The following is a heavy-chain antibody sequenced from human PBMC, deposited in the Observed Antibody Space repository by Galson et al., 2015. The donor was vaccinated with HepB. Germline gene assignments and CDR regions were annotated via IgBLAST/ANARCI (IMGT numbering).Heavy chain of an antibody. CDR2: ISAYNGNT. Sequence: SGYTFTSYGISWVRQAPGQGLEWMGWISAYNGNTNYAQKLQGRVTMTTDTSTSTAYMELRSLRSDDTAVYYCAREALLWFGELRGIDYWGQGTLVTVSS. J-gene: IGHJ4*02. D-gene: IGHD3-10*01. V-gene: IGHV1-18*04. CDR1: GYTFTSYG. CDR3: AREALLWFGELRGIDY.